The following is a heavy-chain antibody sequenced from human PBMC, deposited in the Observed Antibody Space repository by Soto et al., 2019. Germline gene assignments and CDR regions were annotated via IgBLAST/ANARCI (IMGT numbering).Heavy chain of an antibody. CDR2: INPSGGST. Sequence: ASVKVSCKASGHTFTSYYMHWVRQAPGQGLEWMGIINPSGGSTSYAQKLQGRVTMTTDTSTSTAYMELRSLRSDDTAVYYCGRSVGLSYGMDVWGQGTTVTVSS. V-gene: IGHV1-46*01. CDR1: GHTFTSYY. J-gene: IGHJ6*02. D-gene: IGHD1-26*01. CDR3: GRSVGLSYGMDV.